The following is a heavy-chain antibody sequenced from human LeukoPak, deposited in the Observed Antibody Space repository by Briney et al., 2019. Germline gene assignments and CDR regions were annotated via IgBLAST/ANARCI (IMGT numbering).Heavy chain of an antibody. Sequence: GRSLRLSCAASRFTFSTFGMHWVRQAPGKGLEWVAVISSDGSNKYYADSVRGRFTNSRDNSKDTLHLQMSSLRIEDTAVYYCRAATKFLDYYYDYWGQGTLVTVSS. CDR3: RAATKFLDYYYDY. V-gene: IGHV3-30*03. D-gene: IGHD3-22*01. J-gene: IGHJ4*02. CDR1: RFTFSTFG. CDR2: ISSDGSNK.